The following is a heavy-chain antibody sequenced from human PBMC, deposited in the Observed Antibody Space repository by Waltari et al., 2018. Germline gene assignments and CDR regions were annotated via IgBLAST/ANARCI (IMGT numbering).Heavy chain of an antibody. CDR2: IKEDGTEK. Sequence: EVQLVESGGGLVQPGGSLRLSCEAPGFTFSSYWMTWVRQAPGKGLEWVANIKEDGTEKYYVDSVKGRFTISRDNAKNSLYLQMYSLRAEDTAVYYCTSGYQVGYWGQGTLVTVSS. CDR3: TSGYQVGY. CDR1: GFTFSSYW. D-gene: IGHD5-18*01. J-gene: IGHJ4*02. V-gene: IGHV3-7*01.